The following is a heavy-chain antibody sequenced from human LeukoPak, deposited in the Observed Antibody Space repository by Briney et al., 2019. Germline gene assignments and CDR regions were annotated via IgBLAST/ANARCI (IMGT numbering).Heavy chain of an antibody. J-gene: IGHJ4*02. CDR1: GFTFSSYA. Sequence: PGGSLRLSCAASGFTFSSYAMTWVRQAPGQGLEWVPGITSGGGTYYADSVKGRFTISRDNSKNTLYVQMNSLRAEDTAVYYCAKSVGSGSYYNNDCWGQGTLVTVSS. CDR2: ITSGGGT. D-gene: IGHD3-10*01. V-gene: IGHV3-23*01. CDR3: AKSVGSGSYYNNDC.